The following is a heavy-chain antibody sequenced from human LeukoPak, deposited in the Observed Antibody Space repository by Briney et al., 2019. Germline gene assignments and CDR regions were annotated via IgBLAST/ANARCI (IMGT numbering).Heavy chain of an antibody. Sequence: SGGSLRLSCAASGFTFSSYGMHWVRQAPGKGLEWVAVIWYDGSNKYYADSVKGRFTISRDNSKNTLYLQMNSLRAEDTAVYYCARELLGSTRYYYYYGMDVWGQGTTVTVSS. CDR1: GFTFSSYG. V-gene: IGHV3-33*01. J-gene: IGHJ6*02. CDR2: IWYDGSNK. CDR3: ARELLGSTRYYYYYGMDV. D-gene: IGHD2-2*01.